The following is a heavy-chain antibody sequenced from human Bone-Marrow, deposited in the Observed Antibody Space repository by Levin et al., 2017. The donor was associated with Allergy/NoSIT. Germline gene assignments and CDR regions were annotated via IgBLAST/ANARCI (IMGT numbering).Heavy chain of an antibody. CDR1: GYIFTDYY. CDR2: INPNSGGT. Sequence: GESLKISCKASGYIFTDYYLHWVRQAPGQGLEWMGWINPNSGGTGYAQKFQGRVTMTRDTSITTAYVDLSRLRSDDTAVYYCARAVASGGKTYYYYYMDVWGKGTTVTVSS. CDR3: ARAVASGGKTYYYYYMDV. J-gene: IGHJ6*03. V-gene: IGHV1-2*02. D-gene: IGHD3-16*01.